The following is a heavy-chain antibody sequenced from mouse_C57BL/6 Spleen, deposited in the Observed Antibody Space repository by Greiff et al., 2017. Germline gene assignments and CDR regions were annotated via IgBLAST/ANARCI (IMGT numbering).Heavy chain of an antibody. CDR3: ARQGYGSTDWYFDV. Sequence: VQLQQPGAELVMPGASVKLSCTASGYTFTSYWMHWVKQRPGQGLEWIGEIDPSDSYTNYNQKFKGKSTLTVDKSSSTAYMQLSSLTSEDSAVYYCARQGYGSTDWYFDVWGTGTTVTVSS. V-gene: IGHV1-69*01. D-gene: IGHD1-1*01. CDR1: GYTFTSYW. J-gene: IGHJ1*03. CDR2: IDPSDSYT.